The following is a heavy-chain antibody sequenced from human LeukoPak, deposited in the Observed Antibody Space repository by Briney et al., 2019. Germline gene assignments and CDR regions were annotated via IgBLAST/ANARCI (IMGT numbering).Heavy chain of an antibody. J-gene: IGHJ4*02. Sequence: SETLSLTCTVSGGSISSSSYYWGWIRQPPGKGLEWIGSIYYSGSTYYNPSLKSRVTISLNTSKNQFSLKLSSVTAADTAVYYCARLGYYASGSYPTFDYWGQGTLVTVSS. V-gene: IGHV4-39*01. CDR1: GGSISSSSYY. CDR2: IYYSGST. D-gene: IGHD3-10*01. CDR3: ARLGYYASGSYPTFDY.